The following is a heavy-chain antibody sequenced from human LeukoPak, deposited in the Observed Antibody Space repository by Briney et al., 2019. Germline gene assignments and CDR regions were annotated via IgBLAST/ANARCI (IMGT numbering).Heavy chain of an antibody. Sequence: GSLRLSCAASGFRFSGYWMNWVRQAPGKGLVWVSRINSDGRSTTYADSVKGRFTVSRDNAKNTLYLQMNSLRAEDTAVYYCAGCRWNYHYFEHWGQGTLVTVSS. CDR3: AGCRWNYHYFEH. D-gene: IGHD1-7*01. V-gene: IGHV3-74*01. CDR2: INSDGRST. CDR1: GFRFSGYW. J-gene: IGHJ4*02.